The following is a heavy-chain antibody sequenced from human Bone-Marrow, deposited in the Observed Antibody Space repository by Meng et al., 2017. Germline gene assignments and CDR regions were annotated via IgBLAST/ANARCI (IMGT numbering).Heavy chain of an antibody. Sequence: GESLKISCTASGFTFGDYAMSWFRQAPGKGLEWVGFIRSKAYGGTTEYAASVKGRFTISRDDSKRIDYLQMNSLKTEDTAVYYCTRERWELLSGAFDYWGQGTLVTVSS. V-gene: IGHV3-49*03. CDR1: GFTFGDYA. D-gene: IGHD1-26*01. CDR3: TRERWELLSGAFDY. J-gene: IGHJ4*02. CDR2: IRSKAYGGTT.